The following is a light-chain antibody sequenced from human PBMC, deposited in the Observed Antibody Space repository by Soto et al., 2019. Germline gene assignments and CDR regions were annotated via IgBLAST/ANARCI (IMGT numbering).Light chain of an antibody. V-gene: IGLV1-40*01. CDR1: SSNIGAGYD. CDR3: QSYDISLTNWV. CDR2: GNS. Sequence: QSVLTQPPSVSGAPRQRVTISCTGSSSNIGAGYDVHWYQQLPGTAPKLLIYGNSNRPSGVPDRFSGSKSGASASLAITGLQDEEEADYYSQSYDISLTNWVFPGGTTVTVL. J-gene: IGLJ3*02.